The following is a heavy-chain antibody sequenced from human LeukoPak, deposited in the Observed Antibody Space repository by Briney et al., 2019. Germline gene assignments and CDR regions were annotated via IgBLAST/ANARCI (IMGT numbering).Heavy chain of an antibody. CDR1: GFTFSSYG. D-gene: IGHD3-16*02. Sequence: RGSLRLSCAASGFTFSSYGMHWVRQAPGKGLEWVAVISYDGSNKYYADSVKGRFTISRDNSKNTLYLQMNSLRAEDTAVYYCAKDSLRNDYVWGSYRQAQYYFDYWGQGTLVTVSS. V-gene: IGHV3-30*18. J-gene: IGHJ4*02. CDR3: AKDSLRNDYVWGSYRQAQYYFDY. CDR2: ISYDGSNK.